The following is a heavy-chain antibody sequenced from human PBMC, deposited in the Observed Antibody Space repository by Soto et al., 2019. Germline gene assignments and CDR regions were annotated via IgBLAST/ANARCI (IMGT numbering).Heavy chain of an antibody. CDR1: GFTFDDYA. V-gene: IGHV3-9*01. CDR2: INWNSGSI. D-gene: IGHD3-10*01. J-gene: IGHJ6*02. CDR3: AKDRDSGSYAANYYYYGMDV. Sequence: EEQLVESGGGLVQPGRSLRLSCAASGFTFDDYAMHWVRQAPGKGLEWVSGINWNSGSIGYADSVKGRFTISRDNAKTSLYLQMNSLRAEDTALYCCAKDRDSGSYAANYYYYGMDVWGQGTTLTVSS.